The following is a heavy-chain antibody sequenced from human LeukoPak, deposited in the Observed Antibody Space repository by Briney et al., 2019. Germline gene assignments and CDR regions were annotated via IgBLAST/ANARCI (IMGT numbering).Heavy chain of an antibody. CDR1: GGSISSGGYY. CDR2: IYYSGST. Sequence: PSQTLSLTCTVSGGSISSGGYYWSWIRQHPGKGLEWIGYIYYSGSTYYNPSLKSRVTISVDTSKNQFSLKLSSVTAADTAVYYCARARTRSSIFGVGGTYYFDYWGQGTLVTVSS. J-gene: IGHJ4*02. V-gene: IGHV4-31*03. D-gene: IGHD3-3*01. CDR3: ARARTRSSIFGVGGTYYFDY.